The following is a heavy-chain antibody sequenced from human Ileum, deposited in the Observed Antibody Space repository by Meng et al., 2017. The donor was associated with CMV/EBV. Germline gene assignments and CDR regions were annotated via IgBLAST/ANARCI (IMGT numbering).Heavy chain of an antibody. CDR2: ITPYNGKT. D-gene: IGHD2/OR15-2a*01. CDR3: AREEFSAYAST. J-gene: IGHJ5*02. Sequence: QVQLVQSGAEVKNPGASVKVSCKASGYTFITFGITWVRQAPGQGLEWMGWITPYNGKTDYAQRLQNRVTMTTDTSTNTVYMELRSLRSDDTAVYYCAREEFSAYASTWGQGTLVTVSS. V-gene: IGHV1-18*01. CDR1: GYTFITFG.